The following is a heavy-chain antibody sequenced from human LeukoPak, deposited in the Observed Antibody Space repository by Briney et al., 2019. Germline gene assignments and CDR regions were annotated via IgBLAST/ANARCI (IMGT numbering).Heavy chain of an antibody. CDR3: ANRPTLLTMVRGPDDY. CDR2: ISGSGGST. V-gene: IGHV3-23*01. CDR1: GFTFSSYA. J-gene: IGHJ4*02. Sequence: GGSLRLSCAASGFTFSSYAMSWVRQAPGKGLEWVSAISGSGGSTYYADSVKGRFTISRDDSKNTLYLQMNSLRAEDTAVYYCANRPTLLTMVRGPDDYWGQGTLVTVSS. D-gene: IGHD3-10*01.